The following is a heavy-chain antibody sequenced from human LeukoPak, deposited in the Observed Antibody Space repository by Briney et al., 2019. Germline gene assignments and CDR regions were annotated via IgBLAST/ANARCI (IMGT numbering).Heavy chain of an antibody. CDR2: IIPILGIA. CDR3: ARYGSGSPVRASYYYGMDV. J-gene: IGHJ6*02. CDR1: GGTFSSYA. Sequence: GASVKVSCKAFGGTFSSYAISWVRQAPGQGLEWMGRIIPILGIANYAQKFQGRVTITADKSTSTAYMELSSLRSEDTAVYYCARYGSGSPVRASYYYGMDVWGQGTTVTVSS. D-gene: IGHD3-10*01. V-gene: IGHV1-69*04.